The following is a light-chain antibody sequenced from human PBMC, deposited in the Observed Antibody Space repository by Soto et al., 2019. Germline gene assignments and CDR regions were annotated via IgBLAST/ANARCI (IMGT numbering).Light chain of an antibody. V-gene: IGKV1-27*01. Sequence: DIQMTQSPSSLSASVAVRVTITCRASQGISNYLAWYQQKPGKVPKLLIYAASTLQSGVPSRFSGSGSGTDFTLTISSLQPEDVATYYCQNYNSAPITFGQGTRLEIK. CDR1: QGISNY. J-gene: IGKJ5*01. CDR3: QNYNSAPIT. CDR2: AAS.